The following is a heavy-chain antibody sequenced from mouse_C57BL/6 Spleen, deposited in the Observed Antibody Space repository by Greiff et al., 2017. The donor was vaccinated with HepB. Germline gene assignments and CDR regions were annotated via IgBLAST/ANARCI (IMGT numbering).Heavy chain of an antibody. D-gene: IGHD3-2*02. J-gene: IGHJ4*01. CDR2: INPSTGGT. V-gene: IGHV1-42*01. Sequence: VQLKQSGPELVKPGASVKISCKASGYSFTGYYMNWVKQSPEKSLEWIGEINPSTGGTTYNQKFKAKATLTVDKSSSTAYMQLKSLTSEDSAVYYCARTSGYPYYYAMDYWGQGTSVTVSS. CDR3: ARTSGYPYYYAMDY. CDR1: GYSFTGYY.